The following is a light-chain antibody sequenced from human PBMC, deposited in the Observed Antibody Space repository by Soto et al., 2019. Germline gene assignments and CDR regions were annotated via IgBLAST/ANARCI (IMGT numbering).Light chain of an antibody. CDR3: CSYAGSTTLV. V-gene: IGLV2-23*01. J-gene: IGLJ2*01. CDR2: EGS. Sequence: QSALTQPASVSGSPGQSITISCTGTSSDVGSYNLVSWYQQHPGKAPKLMIYEGSKWPSGVSNRFSGSKSGNTASLTISGLQADDEADYYCCSYAGSTTLVFGGGTKLTVL. CDR1: SSDVGSYNL.